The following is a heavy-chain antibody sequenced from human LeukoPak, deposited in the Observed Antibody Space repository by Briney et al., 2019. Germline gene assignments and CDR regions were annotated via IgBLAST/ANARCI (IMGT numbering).Heavy chain of an antibody. CDR3: ARVRVTLNTSYFQH. J-gene: IGHJ1*01. CDR1: GFTFSSYA. Sequence: PGGSLRLSCAASGFTFSSYAMHWVRQAPGKGLEGVAVISYDGSNKYYADSVKGRFTISRDNSKNTLYLQMNSLRAEDTAVYYCARVRVTLNTSYFQHWGQGTLVTVSS. CDR2: ISYDGSNK. V-gene: IGHV3-30-3*01. D-gene: IGHD4-23*01.